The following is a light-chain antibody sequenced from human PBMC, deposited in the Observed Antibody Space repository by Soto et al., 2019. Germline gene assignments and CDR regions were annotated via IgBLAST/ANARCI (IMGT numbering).Light chain of an antibody. CDR2: GAY. Sequence: EIVLTQSPGTLSLSPGERATLSCRASQSVRNSYLAWYQQKPGQAPRLLIYGAYTRATGIPVRFSGSGSGTDFTLTISRREPEDFAVYYCQQYGSSPPVTFGQGTKVEIK. J-gene: IGKJ1*01. CDR3: QQYGSSPPVT. V-gene: IGKV3-20*01. CDR1: QSVRNSY.